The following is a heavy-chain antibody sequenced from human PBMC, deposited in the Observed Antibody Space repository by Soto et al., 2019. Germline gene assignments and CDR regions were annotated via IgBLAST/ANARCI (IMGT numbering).Heavy chain of an antibody. J-gene: IGHJ4*02. CDR2: IYSGGST. Sequence: GGSLRLSCAASGFTVSSNYMSWVRQAPGKGLEWVSVIYSGGSTYYADSVKGRFTISRDNSKNTLYLQMNSLRAEDTAVYYCARDHYGSGRPGYYFDYWGQGTLVTVSS. CDR1: GFTVSSNY. V-gene: IGHV3-66*01. D-gene: IGHD3-10*01. CDR3: ARDHYGSGRPGYYFDY.